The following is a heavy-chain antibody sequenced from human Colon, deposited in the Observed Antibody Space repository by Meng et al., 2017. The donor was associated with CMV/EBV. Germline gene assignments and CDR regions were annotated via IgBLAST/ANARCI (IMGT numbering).Heavy chain of an antibody. CDR2: ISPYNGDT. CDR3: ARELARGGY. CDR1: GYTFTNFG. Sequence: QVQLVQSGAEVKKPGASVKVSCKTSGYTFTNFGINWVRQAPGQGLEWMAYISPYNGDTNYAQRFQGRVALTTDTSTSTVYMELGSLTSDDTAMYYCARELARGGYWGQGTLVTVSS. V-gene: IGHV1-18*01. J-gene: IGHJ4*02.